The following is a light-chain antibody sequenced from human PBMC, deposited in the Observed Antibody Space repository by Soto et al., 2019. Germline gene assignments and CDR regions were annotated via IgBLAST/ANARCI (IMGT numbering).Light chain of an antibody. CDR3: QYYDSSLSVL. V-gene: IGLV1-40*01. J-gene: IGLJ3*02. Sequence: QSALTQPPSVSGAPGQRVTISCTGSSSNIGAGYDVHWYQQLPGTAPKLLIYGNSNRPSGVPDRFSGSKSGTSASLSITGLQAEDEADYYCQYYDSSLSVLFGGGPKLTVL. CDR1: SSNIGAGYD. CDR2: GNS.